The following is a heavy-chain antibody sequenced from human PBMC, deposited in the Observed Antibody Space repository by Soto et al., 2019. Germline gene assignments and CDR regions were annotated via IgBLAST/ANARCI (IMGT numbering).Heavy chain of an antibody. J-gene: IGHJ4*02. V-gene: IGHV3-7*01. CDR3: ASDTFNGNYYVRGGTYYFEY. Sequence: GGSLRLSCPTAGLRFSDYWMSWVRQAPGKGLEWVANIKQEERAKNYVDSVKGRFTISRDNAKNSLYLQMNSLRGEGTAEYYCASDTFNGNYYVRGGTYYFEYWGQGTLVTVSS. CDR2: IKQEERAK. CDR1: GLRFSDYW. D-gene: IGHD3-10*02.